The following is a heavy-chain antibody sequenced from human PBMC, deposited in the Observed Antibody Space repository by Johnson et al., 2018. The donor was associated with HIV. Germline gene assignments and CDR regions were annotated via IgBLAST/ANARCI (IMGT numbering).Heavy chain of an antibody. J-gene: IGHJ3*02. D-gene: IGHD5-24*01. V-gene: IGHV3-33*06. CDR2: TWYDGSNK. Sequence: QVQLLESGGVVVQPGGSLRLSCAASGFTFDDYTMHWVRQAPGKGLEWVALTWYDGSNKWYADSVKGRFTVSRDNSKNTLYLQMNSLRAEDTAVYYCAKDIGDGYNRWGAFDIWGQGTMVTVSA. CDR1: GFTFDDYT. CDR3: AKDIGDGYNRWGAFDI.